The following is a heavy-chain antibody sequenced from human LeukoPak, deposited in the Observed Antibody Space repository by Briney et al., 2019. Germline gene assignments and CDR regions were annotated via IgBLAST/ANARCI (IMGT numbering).Heavy chain of an antibody. Sequence: ASVKVSCKASGYAFGGYYLHWVRQAPGQGLEWLGQINPNSGATNYAEKFQDRVTVTWDTSISTTYLHLSRLTSDDTALYYCTRGGNDYWGQGILVTVSS. V-gene: IGHV1-2*06. CDR3: TRGGNDY. CDR2: INPNSGAT. J-gene: IGHJ4*02. CDR1: GYAFGGYY.